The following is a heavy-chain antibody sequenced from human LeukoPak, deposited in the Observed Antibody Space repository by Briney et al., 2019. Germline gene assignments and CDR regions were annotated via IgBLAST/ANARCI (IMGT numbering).Heavy chain of an antibody. CDR2: IYTSGST. V-gene: IGHV4-4*07. Sequence: SETLSLTCTVSGGSISSYYWSWIRQPAGKGLEWIGRIYTSGSTNYNPSLKSRVTMSVDTSKNQFSLKLSSATAADTAVYYCARVVVVVPAAGNYYYGLDVWGQGTTVTVSS. D-gene: IGHD2-2*01. CDR3: ARVVVVVPAAGNYYYGLDV. CDR1: GGSISSYY. J-gene: IGHJ6*02.